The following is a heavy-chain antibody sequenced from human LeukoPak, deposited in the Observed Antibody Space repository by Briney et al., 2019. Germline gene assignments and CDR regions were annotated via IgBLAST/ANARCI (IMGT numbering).Heavy chain of an antibody. CDR2: ISGSGGST. CDR3: AKDRFSGAPYYFDY. CDR1: GFTFGSYA. Sequence: GGSLRLSCAASGFTFGSYAMSWVRQAPGKGLEWVSGISGSGGSTCYADSVKGRFTISRDNSKNTLYLQMNSLRDEDTAVYYCAKDRFSGAPYYFDYWGQGTLVTVSS. D-gene: IGHD1-26*01. J-gene: IGHJ4*02. V-gene: IGHV3-23*01.